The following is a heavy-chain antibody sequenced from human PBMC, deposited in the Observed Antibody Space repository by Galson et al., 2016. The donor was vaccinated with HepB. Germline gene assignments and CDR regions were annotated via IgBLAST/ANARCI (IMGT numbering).Heavy chain of an antibody. J-gene: IGHJ4*02. CDR1: GFTFSTYA. D-gene: IGHD1-1*01. V-gene: IGHV3-23*01. Sequence: SLRLSCAASGFTFSTYAMSWVRQTPGKGLEWVSGISGRGDTTNYVDSVKGRFTVSRDNSKNTLYLQMNSLRGEDTAVYYCAKSLYRGMDYWGQGTLVTVSS. CDR3: AKSLYRGMDY. CDR2: ISGRGDTT.